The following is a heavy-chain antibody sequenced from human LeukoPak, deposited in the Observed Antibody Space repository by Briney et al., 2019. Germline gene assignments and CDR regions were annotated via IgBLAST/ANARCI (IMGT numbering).Heavy chain of an antibody. CDR1: GGSFSGYY. J-gene: IGHJ5*02. CDR3: ARGNSIFGVVIMDGWFAP. V-gene: IGHV4-34*01. Sequence: SETLSLTCAVYGGSFSGYYWSWIRQPPGKGLEWIGEINHSGSTNYNPSLKSRVTILVDTSKNQFSLKLSSVTAADTAVYYCARGNSIFGVVIMDGWFAPWGQGTLVTVSS. CDR2: INHSGST. D-gene: IGHD3-3*01.